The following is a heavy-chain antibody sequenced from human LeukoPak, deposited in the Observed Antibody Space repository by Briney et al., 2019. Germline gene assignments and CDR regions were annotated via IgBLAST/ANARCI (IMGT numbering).Heavy chain of an antibody. Sequence: SETLSLTCAVYGGSFSGYYWSWIRQPPAKALEWIGEINHSGSTNYYPSLKSRVTIAVDTSNNQFSLKLSSVPAADTAVYYCARKPAPLRDIVVVPAAIGAWFDPWGQGTLVTVSA. D-gene: IGHD2-2*02. CDR1: GGSFSGYY. CDR2: INHSGST. CDR3: ARKPAPLRDIVVVPAAIGAWFDP. J-gene: IGHJ5*02. V-gene: IGHV4-34*01.